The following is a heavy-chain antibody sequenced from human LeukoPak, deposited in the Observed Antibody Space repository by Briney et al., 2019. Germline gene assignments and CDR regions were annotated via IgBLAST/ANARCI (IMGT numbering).Heavy chain of an antibody. Sequence: GGSLRLSCAASRFTFSSYAMHWVRQAPGKGLEWVSAISGSGGSTYYADSVKGRFTISRDNSKNTLYLQMNSLRAEDTAVYYCAKWYSSGWEGPFDYWGQGTLVTVSS. CDR3: AKWYSSGWEGPFDY. V-gene: IGHV3-23*01. J-gene: IGHJ4*02. CDR1: RFTFSSYA. D-gene: IGHD6-19*01. CDR2: ISGSGGST.